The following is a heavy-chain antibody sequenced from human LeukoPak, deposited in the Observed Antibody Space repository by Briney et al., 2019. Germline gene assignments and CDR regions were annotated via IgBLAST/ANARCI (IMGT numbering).Heavy chain of an antibody. D-gene: IGHD6-13*01. J-gene: IGHJ4*02. Sequence: GGSLRLSCAASGFTFSNAWMNWVRQAPGKGLEWVGHIKSKTDGETTDYAAPVKGRFTISRDDSKNTLYLQMNSLKTEDTAVYYCTTELVAAGKIDYWGQGTLVTASS. CDR1: GFTFSNAW. CDR2: IKSKTDGETT. V-gene: IGHV3-15*01. CDR3: TTELVAAGKIDY.